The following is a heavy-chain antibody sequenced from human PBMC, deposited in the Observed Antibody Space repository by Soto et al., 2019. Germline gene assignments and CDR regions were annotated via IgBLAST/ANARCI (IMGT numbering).Heavy chain of an antibody. CDR3: ARAGYNYVSPYYGMDV. Sequence: EASVKVSCKASGYILTNYGITWVRQVLGQGLEWMGWISAYNGNTNLAQTVQGSVTFTTDTSVRTVYVALSSLRSEDTAVYYCARAGYNYVSPYYGMDVWGQGTTVTAP. D-gene: IGHD5-18*01. J-gene: IGHJ6*02. V-gene: IGHV1-18*04. CDR2: ISAYNGNT. CDR1: GYILTNYG.